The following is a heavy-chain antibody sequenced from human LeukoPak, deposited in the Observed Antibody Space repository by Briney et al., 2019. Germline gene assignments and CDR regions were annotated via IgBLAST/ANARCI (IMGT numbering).Heavy chain of an antibody. D-gene: IGHD3-16*01. CDR3: ARSLDITAGGTFDS. Sequence: DSVKVSCKASGYTFTGYYLYWVRQAPGQGLEWMGWINPNSVGTKYAQNFQGRVTMTKDASISTAYMELSRLRSVDTAVYYCARSLDITAGGTFDSWGQGTLVTVSS. V-gene: IGHV1-2*02. CDR1: GYTFTGYY. J-gene: IGHJ4*02. CDR2: INPNSVGT.